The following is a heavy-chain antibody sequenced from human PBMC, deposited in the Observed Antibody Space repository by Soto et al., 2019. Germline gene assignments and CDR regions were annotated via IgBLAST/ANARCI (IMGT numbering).Heavy chain of an antibody. V-gene: IGHV4-39*01. Sequence: SETLSLTCTVSGGSISSSSHYWGWIRQPPGKGLEWIGSMFYSGGTYYNPSLKSRVTISVDASRNQFSLKLSSVTAADTAVYYCSRRESYDILTGYYYFDYWGQGTMVTVSS. CDR2: MFYSGGT. J-gene: IGHJ4*02. D-gene: IGHD3-9*01. CDR1: GGSISSSSHY. CDR3: SRRESYDILTGYYYFDY.